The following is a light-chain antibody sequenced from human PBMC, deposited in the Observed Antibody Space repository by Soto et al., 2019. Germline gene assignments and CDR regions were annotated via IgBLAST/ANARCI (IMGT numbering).Light chain of an antibody. CDR1: SSDVGGYNY. V-gene: IGLV2-11*01. CDR2: DVS. Sequence: QSALTQPRSVSGSPGQSVTISCTGTSSDVGGYNYVSWYQQHPGKAPKLMIYDVSKRPSGVPDRFSGSKSGNTASLTISGLQAEDEADYYCCSYAGSYTPNRVFGGGTKLTVL. J-gene: IGLJ3*02. CDR3: CSYAGSYTPNRV.